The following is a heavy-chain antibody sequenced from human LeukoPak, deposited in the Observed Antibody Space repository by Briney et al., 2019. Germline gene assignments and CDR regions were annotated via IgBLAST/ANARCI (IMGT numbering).Heavy chain of an antibody. CDR3: ARHPSIAAAAPYYYYYYMDV. CDR1: GGSFSGYY. Sequence: PSETLSLTCAVYGGSFSGYYWSWIRQPPGKGLEWIGEINHSGSTNYNPSLKSRVTISVDTSKNQFSLKLSSVTAADTAVYYCARHPSIAAAAPYYYYYYMDVWGKGTTVTVSS. J-gene: IGHJ6*03. V-gene: IGHV4-34*01. D-gene: IGHD6-13*01. CDR2: INHSGST.